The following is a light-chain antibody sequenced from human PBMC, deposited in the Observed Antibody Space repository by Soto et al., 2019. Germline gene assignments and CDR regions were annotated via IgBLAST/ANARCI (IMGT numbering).Light chain of an antibody. CDR2: GAS. J-gene: IGKJ5*01. CDR1: QSVTTR. Sequence: IVLTQSPGTLSLSPGERVTLSCRAMQSVTTRLAWYQHKPAQAPTLLMSGASNRASGVPVRFRGSGAGTDFSLTRTRLEPEDFARDYCQQYGGSPITFGLGTR. V-gene: IGKV3-20*01. CDR3: QQYGGSPIT.